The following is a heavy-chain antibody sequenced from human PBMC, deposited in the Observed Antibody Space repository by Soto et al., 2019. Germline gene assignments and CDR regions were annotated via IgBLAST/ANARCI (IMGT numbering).Heavy chain of an antibody. CDR1: GGSITSGSYY. CDR3: ARGSFSSTSSWFDP. D-gene: IGHD6-6*01. Sequence: LSLTCTVSGGSITSGSYYWTWIRQPPGKGLEWIGYIYYSGSTYYNPSLQSRLTISVDTSKNQFSLKLNSVTAADTAVYYCARGSFSSTSSWFDPWGQGTLVTVSS. J-gene: IGHJ5*02. CDR2: IYYSGST. V-gene: IGHV4-31*03.